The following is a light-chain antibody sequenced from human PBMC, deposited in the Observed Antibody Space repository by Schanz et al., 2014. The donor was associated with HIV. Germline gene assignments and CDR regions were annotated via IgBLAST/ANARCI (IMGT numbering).Light chain of an antibody. CDR2: GAS. CDR1: QTVNPYS. Sequence: EIVLTQSPGTLSLSPGERATLSCRASQTVNPYSLAWYQQKRGQAPRLLIYGASTRATGIPDRFSGSASGTDFTLTISRLEPEDFAVYYCQQYGSLPWTFGQGTKVEVK. V-gene: IGKV3-20*01. J-gene: IGKJ1*01. CDR3: QQYGSLPWT.